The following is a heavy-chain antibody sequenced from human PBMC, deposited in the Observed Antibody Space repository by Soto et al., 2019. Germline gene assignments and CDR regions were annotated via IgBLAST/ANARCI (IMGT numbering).Heavy chain of an antibody. D-gene: IGHD3-16*02. CDR2: IIPIFGTA. CDR1: GGTFSSYA. Sequence: ASVKVSCKASGGTFSSYAISWVRQAPGQGLEWMGGIIPIFGTANYAQKFQGRVTITADESTSTAYMELSSLRSEDTAVYYCASPTRYPEYYFDYWGQGTLVTVSS. CDR3: ASPTRYPEYYFDY. J-gene: IGHJ4*02. V-gene: IGHV1-69*13.